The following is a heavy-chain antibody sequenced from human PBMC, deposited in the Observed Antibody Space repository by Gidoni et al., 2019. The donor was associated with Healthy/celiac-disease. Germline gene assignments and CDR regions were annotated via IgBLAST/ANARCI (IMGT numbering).Heavy chain of an antibody. J-gene: IGHJ1*01. CDR2: ISSSGSTI. V-gene: IGHV3-11*01. D-gene: IGHD6-19*01. CDR1: GFTLSDSY. CDR3: ARDRSSGWEPQYFQH. Sequence: QVQLVESGGGLVKPGGSLRLSCAASGFTLSDSYMSWIRQAPGKGLEWVSYISSSGSTIYYAAAVNGRFTISRDNAKNSLYLQMNSLRAEDTAVYYCARDRSSGWEPQYFQHWGQGTLVTVSS.